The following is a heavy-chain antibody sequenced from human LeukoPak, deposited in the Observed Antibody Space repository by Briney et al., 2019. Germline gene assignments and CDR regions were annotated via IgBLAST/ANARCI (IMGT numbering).Heavy chain of an antibody. CDR2: IYYSGST. D-gene: IGHD2/OR15-2a*01. CDR3: ARPTSKLGSFDY. J-gene: IGHJ4*02. V-gene: IGHV4-39*01. Sequence: SETLSLTCTVSGGSISSSNYYWGWIRQPPGKGLEWIGTIYYSGSTYYNPSLKSRITISVDTSKNQFSLKMRSVTAADTAVYYCARPTSKLGSFDYWGQGTLVTISS. CDR1: GGSISSSNYY.